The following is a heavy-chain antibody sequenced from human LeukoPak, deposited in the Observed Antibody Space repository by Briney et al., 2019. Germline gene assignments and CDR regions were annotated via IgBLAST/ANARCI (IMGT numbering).Heavy chain of an antibody. CDR1: GFTFSSYS. V-gene: IGHV3-21*01. CDR3: ARDALGYYYDSSGRYFDY. D-gene: IGHD3-22*01. Sequence: PGGSLRLSCAASGFTFSSYSMNWVRQAPGKGLEWVSSISSSSSYIYYADSVKGRFTISRDNAKNSLYLQMNSLRAEDTAVYYCARDALGYYYDSSGRYFDYWGQGTLVTVSS. CDR2: ISSSSSYI. J-gene: IGHJ4*02.